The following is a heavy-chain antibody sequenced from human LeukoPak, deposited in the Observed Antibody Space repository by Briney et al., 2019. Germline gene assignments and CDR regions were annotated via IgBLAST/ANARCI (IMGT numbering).Heavy chain of an antibody. J-gene: IGHJ4*02. V-gene: IGHV1-69*13. CDR3: ASSYCGGDCYSPLDY. CDR1: GGTFSSYA. Sequence: GASEKVSCKASGGTFSSYAISWVRQAPGQGLEWMGGIIPIFGTANYAQKFQGRVTITADESTSTAYMELSSLRSEDTAVYYCASSYCGGDCYSPLDYWGQGTLVTVSS. D-gene: IGHD2-21*02. CDR2: IIPIFGTA.